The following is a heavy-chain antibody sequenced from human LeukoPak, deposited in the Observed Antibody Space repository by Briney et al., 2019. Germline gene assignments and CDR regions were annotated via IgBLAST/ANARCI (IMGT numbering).Heavy chain of an antibody. J-gene: IGHJ1*01. CDR1: GFTFSSYT. CDR3: ARGQYYFDSGGYYPY. CDR2: TSYDGTTE. Sequence: PGRSLRLSCAASGFTFSSYTMHWVRQAPGKGLEWVAVTSYDGTTEYYAGSVKGRFTISRDNSKNTLILQMNSLRTDDTAVYYCARGQYYFDSGGYYPYWGQGTLVTVSS. V-gene: IGHV3-30*04. D-gene: IGHD3-22*01.